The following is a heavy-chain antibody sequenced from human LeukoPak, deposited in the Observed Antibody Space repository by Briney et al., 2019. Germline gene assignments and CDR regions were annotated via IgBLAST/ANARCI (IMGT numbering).Heavy chain of an antibody. D-gene: IGHD6-13*01. J-gene: IGHJ4*02. CDR1: GYTFTSYG. V-gene: IGHV1-18*01. CDR3: ARDHEPPYSSSWYGY. Sequence: ASVKVSCKASGYTFTSYGISWVRQAPGQGLEWMGWISAYNGNTNYAQKLQGRVTMTTDTSTSTAYMELRSLRSDDTAGYYCARDHEPPYSSSWYGYWGQGTLVTVSS. CDR2: ISAYNGNT.